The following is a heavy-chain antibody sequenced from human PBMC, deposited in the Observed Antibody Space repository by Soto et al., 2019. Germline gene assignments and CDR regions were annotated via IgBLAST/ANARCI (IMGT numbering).Heavy chain of an antibody. CDR1: GFNFNDYY. Sequence: PGGSLRLSCAASGFNFNDYYMTWVRQAPGKGLKWVSYISGSGSPIYYADSVKGRFTISRDNAKKSLFLQMNNLRAEVTAVYYCAREPGSGWFEGYWGQGTLVTVSS. V-gene: IGHV3-11*01. CDR2: ISGSGSPI. J-gene: IGHJ4*02. CDR3: AREPGSGWFEGY. D-gene: IGHD6-19*01.